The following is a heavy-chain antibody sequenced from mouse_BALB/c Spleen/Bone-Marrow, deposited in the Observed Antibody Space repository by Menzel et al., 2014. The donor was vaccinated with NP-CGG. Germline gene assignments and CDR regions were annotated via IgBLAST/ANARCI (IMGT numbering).Heavy chain of an antibody. CDR2: IHPSDSET. CDR1: GYSFTSYW. D-gene: IGHD4-1*01. CDR3: ARRERTGMNY. J-gene: IGHJ2*01. V-gene: IGHV1-61*01. Sequence: QVHLQQSGAELVRPGASVKLSCKASGYSFTSYWMNWVKQRPGQGLEWIDMIHPSDSETRLNQKFKDKATLTVDKSSSTAYMQLSSPTSEDSAVYYCARRERTGMNYWGQGTTLTVSS.